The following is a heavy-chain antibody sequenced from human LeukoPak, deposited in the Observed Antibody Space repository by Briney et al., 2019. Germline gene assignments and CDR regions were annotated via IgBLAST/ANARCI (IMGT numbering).Heavy chain of an antibody. CDR3: ARLGVDDFWSGYYTVVDP. J-gene: IGHJ5*02. CDR1: GGSFSGYY. V-gene: IGHV4-34*01. D-gene: IGHD3-3*01. CDR2: INHSGST. Sequence: SETLSLTCAVYGGSFSGYYWSWIRQPPGKGLEWIGEINHSGSTNYNPSLKSRVTISVDTSKNQFSLKLSSVTAADTAVYYCARLGVDDFWSGYYTVVDPWGQGTLVTVSS.